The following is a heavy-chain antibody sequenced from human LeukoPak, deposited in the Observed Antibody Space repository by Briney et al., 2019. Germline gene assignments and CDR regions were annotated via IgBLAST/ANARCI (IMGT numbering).Heavy chain of an antibody. CDR2: IYYSGST. J-gene: IGHJ4*02. CDR1: GGSISSGGYY. Sequence: SETLSLTCTVSGGSISSGGYYWRWIRQHPGKGLEWIGYIYYSGSTYYNPSLKSRVTISVDASKNQFSLKLSSVTAADTAVYYCARTVTTSYYFDYWGQGTLVTVSS. CDR3: ARTVTTSYYFDY. D-gene: IGHD4-11*01. V-gene: IGHV4-31*03.